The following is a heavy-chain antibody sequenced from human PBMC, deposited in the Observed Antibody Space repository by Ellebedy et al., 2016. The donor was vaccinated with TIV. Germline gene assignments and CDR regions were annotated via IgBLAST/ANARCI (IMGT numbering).Heavy chain of an antibody. V-gene: IGHV5-51*01. J-gene: IGHJ6*02. CDR2: IYPGDSDT. D-gene: IGHD1-1*01. Sequence: GESLKISCKASGYSFPDYWIGWVRQMPGKGLEWMGVIYPGDSDTRYSPSFQGQVTVSADKSINTAYLQWNSLKASDTAMYYCVRRWNSGLDVWGQGTTVTVSS. CDR3: VRRWNSGLDV. CDR1: GYSFPDYW.